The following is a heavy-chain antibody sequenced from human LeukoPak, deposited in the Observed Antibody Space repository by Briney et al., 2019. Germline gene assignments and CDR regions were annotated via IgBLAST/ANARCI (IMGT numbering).Heavy chain of an antibody. J-gene: IGHJ4*02. CDR2: ISYDGSNK. Sequence: GGSLRLSCAASGFTFSSYGMHWVRQAPGKGLEWVAVISYDGSNKYYADSVKGRFTISRDNSKNTLYLQMNSLRAEDTAVYYCATDWLEVWGQGTLVTVSS. D-gene: IGHD3-9*01. CDR3: ATDWLEV. CDR1: GFTFSSYG. V-gene: IGHV3-30*19.